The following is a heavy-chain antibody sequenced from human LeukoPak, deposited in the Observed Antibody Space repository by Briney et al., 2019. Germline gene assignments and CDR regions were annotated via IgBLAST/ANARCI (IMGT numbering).Heavy chain of an antibody. CDR3: ARVGHYYDSSRVDY. CDR2: IHTSGST. V-gene: IGHV4-61*02. Sequence: PSETLSLTCTVSGGSISSGSYYWSWIRQPAGKGLEWIGRIHTSGSTNYNPSLKSRVTISVDTSKNQFSLKLSSVTAADTAVYYCARVGHYYDSSRVDYWGQGTLVTVSS. J-gene: IGHJ4*02. D-gene: IGHD3-22*01. CDR1: GGSISSGSYY.